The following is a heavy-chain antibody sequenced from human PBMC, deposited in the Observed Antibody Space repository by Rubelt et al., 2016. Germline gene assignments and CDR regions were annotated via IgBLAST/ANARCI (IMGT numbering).Heavy chain of an antibody. CDR2: IYHTGST. D-gene: IGHD1-26*01. CDR1: TGYY. Sequence: TGYYWGWIRQPPGRGLEWIGSIYHTGSTYYSPSLKSRVLISVDTSKNQFSLKLSSVTAADTAVYYCARRGPGGVFDYWGQGTLVTVSS. J-gene: IGHJ4*02. CDR3: ARRGPGGVFDY. V-gene: IGHV4-38-2*01.